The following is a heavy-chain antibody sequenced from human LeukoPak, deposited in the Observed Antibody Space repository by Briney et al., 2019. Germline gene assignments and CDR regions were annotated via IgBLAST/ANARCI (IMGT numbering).Heavy chain of an antibody. CDR1: GFTFDDYA. D-gene: IGHD3-22*01. J-gene: IGHJ4*02. Sequence: QPGGSLRLSCAASGFTFDDYAMHWVRQAPGKGLEWVSGISWNSGSTYYADSVKGRFTISRDNSKNTLYLQMNSLRAEDTAVYYCARDGDDSSGYFSPFDYWGQGTLVTVSS. CDR3: ARDGDDSSGYFSPFDY. V-gene: IGHV3-9*01. CDR2: ISWNSGST.